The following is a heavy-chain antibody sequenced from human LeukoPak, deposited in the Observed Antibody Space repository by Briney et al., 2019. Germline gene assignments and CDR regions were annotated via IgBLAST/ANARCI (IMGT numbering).Heavy chain of an antibody. CDR2: ISYDGSNK. CDR1: GFTFSSYA. D-gene: IGHD5-12*01. V-gene: IGHV3-30*04. J-gene: IGHJ4*02. CDR3: ARGGYSGYDSTPFDY. Sequence: PGGSLRLSCAASGFTFSSYAMHWVRQAPGKGLEWVAVISYDGSNKYYADSVKGRFTISRDNSKNTLYLQMNSLRAEDTAVYYCARGGYSGYDSTPFDYWGQGTLSPSPQ.